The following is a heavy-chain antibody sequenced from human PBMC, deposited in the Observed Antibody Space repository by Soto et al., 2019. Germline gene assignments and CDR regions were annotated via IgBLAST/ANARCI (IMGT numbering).Heavy chain of an antibody. D-gene: IGHD6-13*01. Sequence: SETLSLTCTVSGGSISSYFYIWVRQPPGKGLEWIGSVYYTGTTDYNPSLKSRVTISVDTSKTQFSLNLRSVTAADTAVYYCARDLEAVPRAFDYWGRGTLVTVSS. CDR2: VYYTGTT. V-gene: IGHV4-59*01. J-gene: IGHJ4*02. CDR3: ARDLEAVPRAFDY. CDR1: GGSISSYF.